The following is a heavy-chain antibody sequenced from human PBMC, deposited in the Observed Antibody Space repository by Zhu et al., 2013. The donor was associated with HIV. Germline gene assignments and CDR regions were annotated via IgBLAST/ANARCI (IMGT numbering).Heavy chain of an antibody. Sequence: QVQLVQSGAEVKKPGASVKASCKAVAYTFTSYYIHWVRQAPGQGLEWMAMINPSGGSTTYAQRFHGRLTVTGDTSTSTVYMELSGLTSGDTAVYYCAADLGIAAADYWGQGTLVTVSS. J-gene: IGHJ4*02. CDR2: INPSGGST. CDR3: AADLGIAAADY. V-gene: IGHV1-46*01. CDR1: AYTFTSYY. D-gene: IGHD6-13*01.